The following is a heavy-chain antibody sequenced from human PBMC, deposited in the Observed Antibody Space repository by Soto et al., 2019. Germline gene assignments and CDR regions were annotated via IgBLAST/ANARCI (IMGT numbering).Heavy chain of an antibody. V-gene: IGHV3-9*01. Sequence: PGGSLRLSCAASGFTFDDHAMHWVRQAPGKGLEWVSGISWNSGSIGYADSVKGRFTISRDNAKNSLYLQMNSLRAEDTAVYYCARDYSSYGPFDYWGQGTLVTVSS. CDR3: ARDYSSYGPFDY. J-gene: IGHJ4*02. CDR2: ISWNSGSI. D-gene: IGHD5-18*01. CDR1: GFTFDDHA.